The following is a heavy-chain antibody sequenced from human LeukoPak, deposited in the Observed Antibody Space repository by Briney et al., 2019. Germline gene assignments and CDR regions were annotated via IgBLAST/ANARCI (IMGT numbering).Heavy chain of an antibody. D-gene: IGHD2-15*01. CDR1: GYSFTSYW. Sequence: ESLKISCKGSGYSFTSYWIGWVRQMPGKGLEWMGIIYPGDSDSRNSPSFQGQVTISADKSISTAYLQWSSLEASDTAIYYCARRRPGYCSGGSCYGYYFDYWGQGTLVTGSS. CDR2: IYPGDSDS. J-gene: IGHJ4*02. CDR3: ARRRPGYCSGGSCYGYYFDY. V-gene: IGHV5-51*01.